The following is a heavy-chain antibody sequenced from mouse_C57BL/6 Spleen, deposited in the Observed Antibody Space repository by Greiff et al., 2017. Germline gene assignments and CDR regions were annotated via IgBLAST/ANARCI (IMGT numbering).Heavy chain of an antibody. V-gene: IGHV2-5*01. CDR1: GFSLTSYG. CDR3: AKNALNYYAMDY. J-gene: IGHJ4*01. Sequence: VQLQQSGPGLVQPSPSLSITCTVSGFSLTSYGVHWVRQSPGKGLEWLGVIWRGGSTDYNAAFMSRLSITKDNSKSQVFFKMNSLQADDTAIYYCAKNALNYYAMDYWGQGTSVTVSS. CDR2: IWRGGST.